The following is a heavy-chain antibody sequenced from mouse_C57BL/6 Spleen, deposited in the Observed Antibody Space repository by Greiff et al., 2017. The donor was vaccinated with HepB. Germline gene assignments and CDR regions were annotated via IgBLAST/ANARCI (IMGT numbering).Heavy chain of an antibody. CDR2: INPNYGTT. CDR3: ATGQLRLRLYAMYY. CDR1: GYSFTDYN. Sequence: VQLQQSGPELVKPGASVKISCKASGYSFTDYNMNWVKQSNGKSLEWIGVINPNYGTTSYNQKFKGKATLTVDQSSSTAYMQLNSLTSEDSAVYYCATGQLRLRLYAMYYWGQGTSVTVSS. D-gene: IGHD3-2*02. V-gene: IGHV1-39*01. J-gene: IGHJ4*01.